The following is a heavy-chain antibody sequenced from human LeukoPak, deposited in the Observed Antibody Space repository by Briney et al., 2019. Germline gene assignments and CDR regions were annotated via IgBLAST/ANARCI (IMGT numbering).Heavy chain of an antibody. J-gene: IGHJ3*02. D-gene: IGHD3-10*01. V-gene: IGHV3-13*01. Sequence: GGSLRLSCAASGFTFSSYDMHWVRRATGKGLEWVSAIGTAGDTYYPGSVKGRFTISRENAKNSLYLQMNSLRAGDTAVYYCARLGLDMVRGVITAGAFDIWGQGTMVTVSS. CDR3: ARLGLDMVRGVITAGAFDI. CDR2: IGTAGDT. CDR1: GFTFSSYD.